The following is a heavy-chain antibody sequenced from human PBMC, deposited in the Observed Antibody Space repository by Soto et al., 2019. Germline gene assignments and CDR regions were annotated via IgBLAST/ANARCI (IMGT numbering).Heavy chain of an antibody. Sequence: ASVKVSCKVSGYTFTGYYLHWALQAPGQGLEWMGWINPDNGAANYAQQFQGRVTMTRDTSISTVYLEFSSLRSDDTAVYFCARGEDYRWLFHYIDYWGQGALVTISS. J-gene: IGHJ4*02. CDR2: INPDNGAA. CDR3: ARGEDYRWLFHYIDY. V-gene: IGHV1-2*02. D-gene: IGHD2-8*02. CDR1: GYTFTGYY.